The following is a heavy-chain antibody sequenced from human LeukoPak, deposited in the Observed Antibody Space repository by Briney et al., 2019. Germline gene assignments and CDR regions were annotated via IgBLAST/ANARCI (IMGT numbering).Heavy chain of an antibody. CDR2: ISSSSSYI. CDR3: ARDTRHWANTGYSSSWYYFDY. J-gene: IGHJ4*02. Sequence: PGGSLRLSCAASGFTFSSYSMNWVRQAPGKGLEWVSSISSSSSYIYYADSVKGRFTISRDNAKNSLYLQMNNLRAEDMAVYYCARDTRHWANTGYSSSWYYFDYWGQGTLVTVSS. V-gene: IGHV3-21*01. CDR1: GFTFSSYS. D-gene: IGHD6-13*01.